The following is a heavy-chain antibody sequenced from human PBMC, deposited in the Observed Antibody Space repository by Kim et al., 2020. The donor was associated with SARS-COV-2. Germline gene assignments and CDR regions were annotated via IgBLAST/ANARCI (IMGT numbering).Heavy chain of an antibody. CDR1: RFTFSPYS. CDR3: ARDLNFCEYAPSGF. CDR2: ISSNSNCT. J-gene: IGHJ4*02. D-gene: IGHD2-2*01. Sequence: GGSLRLSCAASRFTFSPYSMTWVRQAPGKGLEWVAAISSNSNCTHYAESVKGRFTISRDNAYNILYLQMNNLRAEDTAVYYCARDLNFCEYAPSGFWGQGTPVTVSS. V-gene: IGHV3-21*06.